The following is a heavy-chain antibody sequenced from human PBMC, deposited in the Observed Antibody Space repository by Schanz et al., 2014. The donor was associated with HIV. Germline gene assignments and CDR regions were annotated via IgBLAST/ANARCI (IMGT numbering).Heavy chain of an antibody. CDR2: ISSSSTTI. D-gene: IGHD3-22*01. V-gene: IGHV3-48*02. J-gene: IGHJ4*02. CDR3: ARGDSPSSSAYYYPDY. CDR1: GFTFSSYS. Sequence: EVQLVESGGGLVQPGGSLRLSCAVSGFTFSSYSMNWVRQAPGKGLEWVSYISSSSTTIYYADSVKGRFTISRDNAKNSLYLQMNSLRDEDTAVYYCARGDSPSSSAYYYPDYWGQGTLVTVSS.